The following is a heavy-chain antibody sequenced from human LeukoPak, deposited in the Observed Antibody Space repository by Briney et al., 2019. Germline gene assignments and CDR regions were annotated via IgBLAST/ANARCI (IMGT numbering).Heavy chain of an antibody. CDR2: INWNGGSL. CDR1: GLTFANYG. CDR3: VLSPYDFWSGYYLY. Sequence: PGRSLRLSCVVSGLTFANYGMNWVRQGPGKGLEWVAGINWNGGSLEYVDSVKGRFTISRDNAKNALYLQMNSLRAEDTALYHCVLSPYDFWSGYYLYWGQGTQVTVSS. J-gene: IGHJ4*02. V-gene: IGHV3-20*01. D-gene: IGHD3-3*01.